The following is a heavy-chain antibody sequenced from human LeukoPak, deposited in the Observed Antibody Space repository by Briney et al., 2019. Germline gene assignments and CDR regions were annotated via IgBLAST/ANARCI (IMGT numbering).Heavy chain of an antibody. Sequence: GRSLRLSCAASGFTFSSYAMHWVRQAPGKGLEWVAVISYDGSNKYYADSVKGRFTISRDNSKNTLYLQMNSLRAEDTAVYYCAASYEYWGQGTLVTVSS. D-gene: IGHD3-3*01. CDR1: GFTFSSYA. CDR2: ISYDGSNK. V-gene: IGHV3-30-3*01. CDR3: AASYEY. J-gene: IGHJ4*02.